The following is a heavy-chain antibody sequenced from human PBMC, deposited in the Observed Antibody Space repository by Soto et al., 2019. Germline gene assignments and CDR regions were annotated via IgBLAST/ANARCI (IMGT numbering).Heavy chain of an antibody. Sequence: QVQLVQSGAEVKKPGASVKVSCKASGYTFTSYDINWVRQATGQGLEWMGWMNPNSGNTGYAQKFQGRVTMTRNTSISTAYMELSSLRSEDTAVYYCVRFRYYYDSSGYYSWWFDPWGQGTLVTVSS. V-gene: IGHV1-8*01. J-gene: IGHJ5*02. D-gene: IGHD3-22*01. CDR2: MNPNSGNT. CDR3: VRFRYYYDSSGYYSWWFDP. CDR1: GYTFTSYD.